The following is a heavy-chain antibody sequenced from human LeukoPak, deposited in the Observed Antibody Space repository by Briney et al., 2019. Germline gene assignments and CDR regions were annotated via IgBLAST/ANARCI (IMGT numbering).Heavy chain of an antibody. CDR2: IYSGGST. Sequence: GGSLRLSCAASGFTVSSNYMSWVRQAPGKGLEWVSVIYSGGSTYYADSVKGRFTISRDNSKNTLYLQMNSLRAEDTAVYYCARDTGLPSSYYYYMDVWGKGTTVTVSS. CDR1: GFTVSSNY. V-gene: IGHV3-66*02. J-gene: IGHJ6*03. CDR3: ARDTGLPSSYYYYMDV. D-gene: IGHD5-18*01.